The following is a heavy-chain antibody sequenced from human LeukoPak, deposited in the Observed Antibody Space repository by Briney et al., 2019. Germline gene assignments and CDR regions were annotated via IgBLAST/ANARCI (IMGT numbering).Heavy chain of an antibody. J-gene: IGHJ6*02. V-gene: IGHV3-23*01. CDR3: AKYSGSYFHF. Sequence: GGSLRLSCAASGFTFNSYAMSWVRQAPGKGLEWVSAISDSGGSTYYADSVKGRFTISRDNSKNTLYLQMNSLRAEDTAVYYCAKYSGSYFHFWGQGTTVTVSS. D-gene: IGHD1-26*01. CDR1: GFTFNSYA. CDR2: ISDSGGST.